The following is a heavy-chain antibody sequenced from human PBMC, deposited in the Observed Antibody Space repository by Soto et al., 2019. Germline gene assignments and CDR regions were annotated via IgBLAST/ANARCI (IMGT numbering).Heavy chain of an antibody. D-gene: IGHD3-22*01. CDR1: GYTFTSYG. J-gene: IGHJ1*01. V-gene: IGHV1-18*01. Sequence: QVQLVQSGAEVKKPGASVKVSCKASGYTFTSYGISWVRQAPGQGLEWMGWISAYSGNTNYAQKLQGRVTMTTDTSTSTAYMERRSLRSDDTAVYYCARASYYCDSGGYYVEGFFQRWGQGTLVTVSS. CDR3: ARASYYCDSGGYYVEGFFQR. CDR2: ISAYSGNT.